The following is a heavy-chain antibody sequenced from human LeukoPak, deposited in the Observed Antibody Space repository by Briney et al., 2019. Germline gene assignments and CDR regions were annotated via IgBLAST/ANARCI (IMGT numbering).Heavy chain of an antibody. CDR2: INWNGGST. D-gene: IGHD2-15*01. CDR3: ARVQVGVAHKPLDY. V-gene: IGHV3-20*04. CDR1: GFTFSSFG. J-gene: IGHJ4*02. Sequence: GGSLRLSCAASGFTFSSFGKNWVPHATGKALEWVSGINWNGGSTGYADSVKGRFTISRDNAKNSLYLQMNSLRAEDTALYYCARVQVGVAHKPLDYWGQGTLVTVSS.